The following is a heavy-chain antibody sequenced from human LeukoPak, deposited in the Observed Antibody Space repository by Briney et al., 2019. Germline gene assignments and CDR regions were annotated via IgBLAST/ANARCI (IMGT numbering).Heavy chain of an antibody. J-gene: IGHJ4*02. D-gene: IGHD2-2*01. CDR2: INHSGST. CDR3: AHIVVVPGEPGHYFDY. CDR1: GGSFSGYY. Sequence: SETLSLTCAVYGGSFSGYYWSWIRQPPGKGLEWIGEINHSGSTNYSPSLKSRVTISVDTSKNQFSLKLSSVTAADTAVYYCAHIVVVPGEPGHYFDYWGQGTLVTVSS. V-gene: IGHV4-34*01.